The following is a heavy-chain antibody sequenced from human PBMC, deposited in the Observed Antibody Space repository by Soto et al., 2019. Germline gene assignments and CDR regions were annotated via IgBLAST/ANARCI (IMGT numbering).Heavy chain of an antibody. CDR1: GFTFSSYA. CDR2: ISGSGGST. J-gene: IGHJ4*02. V-gene: IGHV3-23*01. CDR3: AKTPPTPYCSSTSCSYYFDY. D-gene: IGHD2-2*01. Sequence: GGSLRLSCAASGFTFSSYAMSWVRQAPGKGLEWVSAISGSGGSTYYADSVKGRFTISRDNSKNTLYLQMNSLRAEDTAVYYCAKTPPTPYCSSTSCSYYFDYWGQGTLVTVSS.